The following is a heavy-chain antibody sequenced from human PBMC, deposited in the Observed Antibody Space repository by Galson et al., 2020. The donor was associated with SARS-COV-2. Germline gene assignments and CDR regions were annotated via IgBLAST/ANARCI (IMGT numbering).Heavy chain of an antibody. J-gene: IGHJ5*02. V-gene: IGHV1-8*01. Sequence: ASVKVSCKASGYTFTNYEINWVRQAPGQGLEWMGWMNPHSGNTGYAQKFQGRVTMTRTTSISTAYMELNSLTSEDTAVHYCARSYDDFATWFDPWGQGTLVTVSS. CDR2: MNPHSGNT. D-gene: IGHD4-17*01. CDR1: GYTFTNYE. CDR3: ARSYDDFATWFDP.